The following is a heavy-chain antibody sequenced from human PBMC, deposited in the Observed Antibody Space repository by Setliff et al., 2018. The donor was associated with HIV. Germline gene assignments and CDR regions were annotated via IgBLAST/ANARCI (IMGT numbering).Heavy chain of an antibody. CDR2: VYASAYS. CDR1: GASVSIYF. Sequence: SETLSLTCNVSGASVSIYFWVWIRQPAGKGLEWIGRVYASAYSNYNPSLKSRVTMSVDTSQNQFSLKLRSVNAADTAVYYCARDWVTRSNYYGSGSPWYFDFWGRGILVTVSS. V-gene: IGHV4-4*07. CDR3: ARDWVTRSNYYGSGSPWYFDF. D-gene: IGHD3-10*01. J-gene: IGHJ2*01.